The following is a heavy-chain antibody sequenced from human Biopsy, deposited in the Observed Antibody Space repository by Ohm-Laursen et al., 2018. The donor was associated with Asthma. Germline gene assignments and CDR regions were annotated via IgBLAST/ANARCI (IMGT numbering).Heavy chain of an antibody. CDR2: ILTKFDIT. J-gene: IGHJ4*02. CDR1: GDSFSNYA. Sequence: SSVKVSCKASGDSFSNYAISWVRQAPGHGLEWMGTILTKFDITSYAEKFQGRVMITADKSTSTTYMELSRLRSEDTAVYYCARSYDTDSYPVLVLDYWGQGTLVTVSS. D-gene: IGHD3-22*01. V-gene: IGHV1-69*04. CDR3: ARSYDTDSYPVLVLDY.